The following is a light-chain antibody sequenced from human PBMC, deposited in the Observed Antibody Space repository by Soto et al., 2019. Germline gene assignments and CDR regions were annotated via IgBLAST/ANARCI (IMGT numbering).Light chain of an antibody. CDR1: QTVSSN. CDR2: GTS. V-gene: IGKV3-15*01. CDR3: HQYNFWPS. Sequence: EIVMTQSPATLSVSPGERVTLSCRASQTVSSNLAWYQQKPGQSPRLLISGTSTRATGTPARFSGSGSGTEFTLTISSLQSEDFAVYYCHQYNFWPSFGQGTKVDIK. J-gene: IGKJ1*01.